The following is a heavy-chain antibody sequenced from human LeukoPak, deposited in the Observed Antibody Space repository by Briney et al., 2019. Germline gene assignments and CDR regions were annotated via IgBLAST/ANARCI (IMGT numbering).Heavy chain of an antibody. CDR1: GYSVSNNYY. J-gene: IGHJ4*02. CDR2: IYHSGTT. Sequence: PSETLSLTCTVSGYSVSNNYYWGWIRQPPGKGLESIGSIYHSGTTYYNPSLKSRVTISVDTSKNQFSPKLSSVTAADTAVYYCVGWGVYSSSSQHWGQGTLVTVSS. CDR3: VGWGVYSSSSQH. D-gene: IGHD6-6*01. V-gene: IGHV4-38-2*02.